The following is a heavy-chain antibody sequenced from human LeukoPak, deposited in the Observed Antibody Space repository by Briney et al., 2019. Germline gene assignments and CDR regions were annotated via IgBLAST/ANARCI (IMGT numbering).Heavy chain of an antibody. CDR3: ARDSTVTTDLDY. CDR2: INAGNGNT. Sequence: ASVKVSCKASGYTFTSYAMHWVRQAPGQRLEWMGWINAGNGNTKYSQKFQGRVTITRDTSASTAHMELSSLRSEDTAVYYCARDSTVTTDLDYWGQGTLVTVSS. J-gene: IGHJ4*02. V-gene: IGHV1-3*01. CDR1: GYTFTSYA. D-gene: IGHD4-17*01.